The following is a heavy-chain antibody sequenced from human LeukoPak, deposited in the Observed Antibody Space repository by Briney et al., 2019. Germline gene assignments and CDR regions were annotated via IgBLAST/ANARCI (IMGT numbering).Heavy chain of an antibody. CDR2: ISAYNGNT. V-gene: IGHV1-18*01. Sequence: ASVNVSCKASGYTFTSYGISWVRQAPGQGLEWMGWISAYNGNTNYAQKLQGRVTMTTDTSTSTAYMELRSLRSDDTAVYYCARVSYPDNYYYGMDVWGQGTTVTVSS. CDR3: ARVSYPDNYYYGMDV. D-gene: IGHD5-18*01. J-gene: IGHJ6*02. CDR1: GYTFTSYG.